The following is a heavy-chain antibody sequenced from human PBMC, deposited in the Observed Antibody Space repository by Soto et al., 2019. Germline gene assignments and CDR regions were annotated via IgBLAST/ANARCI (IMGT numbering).Heavy chain of an antibody. Sequence: GGSLRLSCAASGFTFSSYGVHWVRQAPGKGLEWVAVIWYDGSNKYYADSVKGRFTISRDNSKNTLYLQMNSLRAEDTAVYYCARGTWGTAAGIYYYGMDVWGQGTTVTVSS. CDR1: GFTFSSYG. D-gene: IGHD6-13*01. J-gene: IGHJ6*02. CDR3: ARGTWGTAAGIYYYGMDV. V-gene: IGHV3-33*01. CDR2: IWYDGSNK.